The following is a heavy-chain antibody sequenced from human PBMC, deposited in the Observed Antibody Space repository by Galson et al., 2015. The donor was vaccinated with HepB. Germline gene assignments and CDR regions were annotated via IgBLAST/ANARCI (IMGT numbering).Heavy chain of an antibody. CDR1: GFTFTNAW. Sequence: SLRLSCAASGFTFTNAWMSWVRQAPGKGLEWVGRIKSKSDGGTTDYAAPVKGRFTISRDDSKNTLYLQMNSLKTEDTAVYYCSTDIRYCSTTSCYENDYWGQGTLVTVSS. J-gene: IGHJ4*02. V-gene: IGHV3-15*01. D-gene: IGHD2-2*01. CDR3: STDIRYCSTTSCYENDY. CDR2: IKSKSDGGTT.